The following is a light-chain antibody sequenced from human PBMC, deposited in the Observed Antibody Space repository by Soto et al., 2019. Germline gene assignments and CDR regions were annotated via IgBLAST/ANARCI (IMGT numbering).Light chain of an antibody. CDR2: GAS. J-gene: IGKJ5*01. CDR1: QSISNN. Sequence: EIGMTQAPGTLSVSPGERATLSCRASQSISNNLAWYQKKAGQAPRLLSYGASTRATGIPARFSGSGSGTEFTLTISSLQSEDFAVYYCQQYNNWPPKVTFGQGT. V-gene: IGKV3-15*01. CDR3: QQYNNWPPKVT.